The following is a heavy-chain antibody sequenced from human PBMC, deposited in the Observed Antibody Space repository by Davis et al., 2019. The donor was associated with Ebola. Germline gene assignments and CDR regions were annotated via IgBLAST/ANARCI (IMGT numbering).Heavy chain of an antibody. V-gene: IGHV3-21*01. CDR1: GFTFSRYS. CDR3: ARSSGNYSPFDY. J-gene: IGHJ4*02. Sequence: GGSLRLSCAASGFTFSRYSMNWVRQAPGKGLEWVSSISSGSGYIYYADSVKGRFTISRDNTKNSLYLQMNSLRAEDTAVYYCARSSGNYSPFDYWGQGTLVTVSS. D-gene: IGHD1-26*01. CDR2: ISSGSGYI.